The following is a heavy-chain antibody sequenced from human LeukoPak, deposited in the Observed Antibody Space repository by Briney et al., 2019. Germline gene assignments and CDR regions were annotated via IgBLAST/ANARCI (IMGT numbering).Heavy chain of an antibody. V-gene: IGHV3-20*04. CDR1: GFTFGTYA. J-gene: IGHJ5*02. Sequence: GGSLRLSCAASGFTFGTYAMSWVRQAPGKGLEWVSGINWNGGSTGYADSVKGRFTISRDNAKNSLYLQMNSLRAEDTALYYCAREEYSSSGSFDPWGQGTLVTVSS. CDR2: INWNGGST. D-gene: IGHD6-6*01. CDR3: AREEYSSSGSFDP.